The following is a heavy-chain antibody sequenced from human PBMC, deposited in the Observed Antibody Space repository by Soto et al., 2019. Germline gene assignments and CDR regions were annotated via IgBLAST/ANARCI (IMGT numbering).Heavy chain of an antibody. J-gene: IGHJ4*02. D-gene: IGHD6-6*01. V-gene: IGHV3-7*01. Sequence: GGSLRLSCAASGFTFSDRYMHWVRQAPEKGLEWVATIKQNGNDKYYVDSVKGRFTIPRDNAKNSLFLHVSSLGVEDTAVYYCVRGAGLVFDYWGQGTVVTVSS. CDR1: GFTFSDRY. CDR2: IKQNGNDK. CDR3: VRGAGLVFDY.